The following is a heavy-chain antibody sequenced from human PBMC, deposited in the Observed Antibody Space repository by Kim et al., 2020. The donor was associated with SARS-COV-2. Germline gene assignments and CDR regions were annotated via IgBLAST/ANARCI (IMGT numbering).Heavy chain of an antibody. Sequence: YCADSVKDRFTQSRDNSKNSVYLQMKSLRAEDKAVYYCASTGFGEQDVWGQGTKVTDSS. D-gene: IGHD3-10*01. CDR3: ASTGFGEQDV. V-gene: IGHV3-23*01. J-gene: IGHJ6*02.